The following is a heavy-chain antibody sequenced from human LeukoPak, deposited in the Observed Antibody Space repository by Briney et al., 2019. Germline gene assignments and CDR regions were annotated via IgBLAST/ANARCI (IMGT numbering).Heavy chain of an antibody. CDR1: GYTFTSFY. CDR3: AREITIDRGAITGPVDY. V-gene: IGHV1-46*01. Sequence: ASVKVSCKASGYTFTSFYMHWVRQAPGQGLEWVGVINPNGGSASSAQNFQGRVTMTRDMSTSTVFMELSDLRYEDTAIYYCAREITIDRGAITGPVDYWGQGTLVTVSS. D-gene: IGHD3-10*01. CDR2: INPNGGSA. J-gene: IGHJ4*02.